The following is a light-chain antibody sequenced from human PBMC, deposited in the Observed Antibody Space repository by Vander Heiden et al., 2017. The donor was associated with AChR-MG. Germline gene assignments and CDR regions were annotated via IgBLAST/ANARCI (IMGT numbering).Light chain of an antibody. Sequence: QSVLTQPPSVSGAPGQRVTISCTWNNPHRGAGLDVHWYQQLPGTAPKLLIFGNDHRPSGVPERFSASKSGTSASLVITGLQAEEEADYHCQSFDVSLSGVVFGGGTKLTVL. CDR2: GND. V-gene: IGLV1-40*01. CDR3: QSFDVSLSGVV. CDR1: NPHRGAGLD. J-gene: IGLJ2*01.